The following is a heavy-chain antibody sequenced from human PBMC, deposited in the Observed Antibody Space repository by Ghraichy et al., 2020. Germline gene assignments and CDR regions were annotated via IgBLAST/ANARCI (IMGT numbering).Heavy chain of an antibody. V-gene: IGHV3-7*03. CDR1: GFTFSNYW. CDR3: TRGFDY. Sequence: GESLNISCAASGFTFSNYWMHWVRQASGKGLEWVANIKEDGSEKYYVDSVKGRFTISRDNAKNSLYLQMNSLRAEDTTIYYCTRGFDYWGQGTLLTVSS. CDR2: IKEDGSEK. J-gene: IGHJ4*02.